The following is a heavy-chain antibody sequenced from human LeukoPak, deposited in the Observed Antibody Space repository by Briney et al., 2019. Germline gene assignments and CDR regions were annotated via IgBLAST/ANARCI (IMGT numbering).Heavy chain of an antibody. CDR3: AREGYYYDSSGSLSLDY. CDR1: GGSFSGYY. J-gene: IGHJ4*02. Sequence: PSETLSLTCAVYGGSFSGYYWSWIRQPPGKGLEWTGEINHSGSTNYNPSLKSRVTISVDTSKNQFSLKLSSVTAADTAVYYCAREGYYYDSSGSLSLDYWGQGTLVTVSS. CDR2: INHSGST. V-gene: IGHV4-34*01. D-gene: IGHD3-22*01.